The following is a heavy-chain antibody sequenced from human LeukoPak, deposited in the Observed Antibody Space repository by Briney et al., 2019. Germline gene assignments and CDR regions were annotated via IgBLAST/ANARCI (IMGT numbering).Heavy chain of an antibody. CDR2: ISSSSSYI. V-gene: IGHV3-21*01. J-gene: IGHJ3*02. CDR3: ARAPVDSSGWFGGAFDI. D-gene: IGHD6-19*01. Sequence: GGSLRLSCAASGFIFSTYAMSWVRQAPGKGLEWVSFISSSSSYIYYADSVKGRFTISRDNAKNSLYLQMNSLRAEDTAVYYCARAPVDSSGWFGGAFDIWGQGTMVTVSS. CDR1: GFIFSTYA.